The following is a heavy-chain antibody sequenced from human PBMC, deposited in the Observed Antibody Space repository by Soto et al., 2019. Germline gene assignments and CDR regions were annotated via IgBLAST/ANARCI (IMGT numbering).Heavy chain of an antibody. J-gene: IGHJ4*02. D-gene: IGHD6-19*01. CDR3: AHRRDMIYSSGWYRDY. V-gene: IGHV2-5*02. CDR1: GFSLSTSGVG. Sequence: QITLKESGPTLVKPTQTLTLTCTFSGFSLSTSGVGVGWIRQPPGKALEWLALIYWDDDKRYSPSLKSRLTITKDPSKNQVVLTMTNMDPVDTATYYCAHRRDMIYSSGWYRDYWGQGTLVTVSS. CDR2: IYWDDDK.